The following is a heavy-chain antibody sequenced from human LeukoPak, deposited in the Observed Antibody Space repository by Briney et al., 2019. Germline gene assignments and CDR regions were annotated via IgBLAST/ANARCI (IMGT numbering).Heavy chain of an antibody. Sequence: GRSLRLYCVASGYTLNTYTMIWVRQTPRKGLECVASILSSGDSMYYADSVKGRFTVSRDNAKKTLHLQMNSLRAEDTAVYYCAVNSGHAHVGGYWGQGILVTVSP. CDR3: AVNSGHAHVGGY. V-gene: IGHV3-21*01. J-gene: IGHJ1*01. D-gene: IGHD5-12*01. CDR2: ILSSGDSM. CDR1: GYTLNTYT.